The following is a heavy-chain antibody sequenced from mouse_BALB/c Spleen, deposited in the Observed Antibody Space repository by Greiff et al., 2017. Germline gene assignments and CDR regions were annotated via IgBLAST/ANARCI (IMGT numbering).Heavy chain of an antibody. CDR1: GYTFTSYY. CDR2: INPSNGGT. CDR3: TRSSSSLYYAMDY. V-gene: IGHV1S81*02. Sequence: QVHVKQSGAELVKPGASVKLSCKASGYTFTSYYMYWVKQRPGQGLEWIGEINPSNGGTNFNEKFKSKATLTVDKSSSTAYMQLSSLTSEDSAVYYCTRSSSSLYYAMDYWGQGTSVTVSS. D-gene: IGHD1-1*01. J-gene: IGHJ4*01.